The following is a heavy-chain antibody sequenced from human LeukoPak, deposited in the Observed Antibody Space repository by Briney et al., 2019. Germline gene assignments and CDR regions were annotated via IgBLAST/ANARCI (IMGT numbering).Heavy chain of an antibody. CDR2: IYYSGST. V-gene: IGHV4-61*01. CDR1: GGSISSSSYY. CDR3: ATQPYYYDSSGYPSPYYYMDV. J-gene: IGHJ6*03. D-gene: IGHD3-22*01. Sequence: PSETLSLTCTVSGGSISSSSYYWSWIRQPPGKGLEWIGYIYYSGSTNYNPSLKSRVTMSVDTSKSQFSLKLSSVTAADTAVYYCATQPYYYDSSGYPSPYYYMDVWGKGTTVTVSS.